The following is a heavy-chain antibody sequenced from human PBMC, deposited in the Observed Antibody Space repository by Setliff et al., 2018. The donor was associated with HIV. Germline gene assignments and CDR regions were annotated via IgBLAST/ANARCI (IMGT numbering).Heavy chain of an antibody. Sequence: ASVKVSCKASGYTFTSYGINWVRQAPGQGLEWVGSLIPALGEPHYAQSVQGRAAITADDSTHTAYLELVNLRSDDTATYYCGRGTLHGVSDYWGPGTLVTVSS. D-gene: IGHD3-3*01. CDR1: GYTFTSYG. V-gene: IGHV1-69*11. CDR3: GRGTLHGVSDY. J-gene: IGHJ4*02. CDR2: LIPALGEP.